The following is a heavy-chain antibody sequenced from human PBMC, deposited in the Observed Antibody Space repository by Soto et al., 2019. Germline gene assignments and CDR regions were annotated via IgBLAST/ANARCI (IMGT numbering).Heavy chain of an antibody. CDR3: ARDHSRTYGSGYYPGSY. CDR2: IKQDGSEK. Sequence: GGSLRLSCAASGFTVSSNYMSWVRQAPGKGLEWVANIKQDGSEKYYVDSVKGRFTASRDNAENSLYLQMNSLRAEDTAVYYCARDHSRTYGSGYYPGSYWGQGTLVTVSS. V-gene: IGHV3-7*01. CDR1: GFTVSSNY. J-gene: IGHJ4*02. D-gene: IGHD6-19*01.